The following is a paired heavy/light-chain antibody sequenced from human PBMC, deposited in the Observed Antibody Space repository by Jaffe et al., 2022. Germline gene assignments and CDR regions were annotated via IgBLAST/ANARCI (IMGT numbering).Heavy chain of an antibody. D-gene: IGHD3-16*01. V-gene: IGHV3-21*01. CDR2: ISSSSSYI. CDR1: GFTFSSYS. Sequence: EVQLVESGGGLVKPGGSLRLSCAASGFTFSSYSMNWVRQAPGKGLEWVSSISSSSSYIYYADSVKGRFTISRDNAKNSLYLQMNSLRAEDTAVYYCARDPDSDISGYIWGSSINAFDIWGQGTMVTVSS. J-gene: IGHJ3*02. CDR3: ARDPDSDISGYIWGSSINAFDI.
Light chain of an antibody. Sequence: SYELTQPPSVSVSPGQTARITCSGDALPKQYAYWYQQKPGQAPVLVIYKDSERPSGIPERFSGSSSGTTVTLTISGVQAEDEADYYCQSADSSGTYRWVFGGGTKLTVL. CDR3: QSADSSGTYRWV. V-gene: IGLV3-25*03. J-gene: IGLJ3*02. CDR1: ALPKQY. CDR2: KDS.